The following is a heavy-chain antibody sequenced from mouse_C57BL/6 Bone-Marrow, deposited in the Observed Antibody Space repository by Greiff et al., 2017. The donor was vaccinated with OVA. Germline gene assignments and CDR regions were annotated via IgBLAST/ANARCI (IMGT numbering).Heavy chain of an antibody. CDR1: GYTFTSYG. Sequence: VQLQQSGAELARPGASVKLSCKASGYTFTSYGISWVKQRTGQGLEWIGEIYPRSGNTYYNEKFKGKATLTADKSSSTACMELRSLTSEDSAVYFCARLFYYGNDVDFDYWGQGTTLTVSS. CDR2: IYPRSGNT. V-gene: IGHV1-81*01. CDR3: ARLFYYGNDVDFDY. J-gene: IGHJ2*01. D-gene: IGHD2-2*01.